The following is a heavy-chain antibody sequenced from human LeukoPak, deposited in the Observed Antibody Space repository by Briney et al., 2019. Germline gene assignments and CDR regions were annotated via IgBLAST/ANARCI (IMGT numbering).Heavy chain of an antibody. V-gene: IGHV4-59*13. CDR3: ARGLLFSWFDP. CDR1: GGSISSYY. D-gene: IGHD2-21*02. J-gene: IGHJ5*02. Sequence: SETLSLTCTVSGGSISSYYWSWIRQPPGKGLECIGYIYYSGTTKYNPSLKSRATISVDTSKNQFSLKLSSVTAADTAVYYCARGLLFSWFDPWGQGTLVTVSS. CDR2: IYYSGTT.